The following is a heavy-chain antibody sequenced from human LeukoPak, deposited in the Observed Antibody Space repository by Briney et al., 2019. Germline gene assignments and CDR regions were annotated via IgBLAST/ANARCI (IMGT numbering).Heavy chain of an antibody. Sequence: GGSLRLSCAASGFTFSSYAMSWVRQAPGKGLEWVANIKQDGSEKYYMDSVKGRFTISRDNAQNSLYLQMNSLRAEDTAVYYCAREGGSGGSLGSWGQGTLVTVSS. D-gene: IGHD2-15*01. CDR3: AREGGSGGSLGS. J-gene: IGHJ4*02. V-gene: IGHV3-7*01. CDR2: IKQDGSEK. CDR1: GFTFSSYA.